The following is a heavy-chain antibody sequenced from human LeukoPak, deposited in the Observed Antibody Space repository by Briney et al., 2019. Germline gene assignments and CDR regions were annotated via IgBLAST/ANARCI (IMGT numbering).Heavy chain of an antibody. D-gene: IGHD5-18*01. CDR1: GASISSGSYY. V-gene: IGHV4-61*02. CDR3: ARGGYSYGYGYYYYYYMDV. Sequence: PSETLSLTCTVSGASISSGSYYWGWLRQPAGKGLEWIGRIYTSGSTNNNPSLKSRVTISVDPSKNQFSLKLSSVTAADTAVYYCARGGYSYGYGYYYYYYMDVWGKGTTVTISS. CDR2: IYTSGST. J-gene: IGHJ6*03.